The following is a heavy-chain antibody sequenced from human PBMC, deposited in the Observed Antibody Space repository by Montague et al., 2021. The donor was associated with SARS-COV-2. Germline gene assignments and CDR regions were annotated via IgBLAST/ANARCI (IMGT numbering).Heavy chain of an antibody. Sequence: LRLSCPASGFTFSNIWMSWVRQAPGKGLEWVANIKPDESEKNYVDSVKGRFSISRDNAKNSLYLQMDNLRAEDTAIYYCAKNGGAHGLDVWGQGTSVSVSS. D-gene: IGHD4-23*01. CDR3: AKNGGAHGLDV. J-gene: IGHJ6*02. V-gene: IGHV3-7*01. CDR1: GFTFSNIW. CDR2: IKPDESEK.